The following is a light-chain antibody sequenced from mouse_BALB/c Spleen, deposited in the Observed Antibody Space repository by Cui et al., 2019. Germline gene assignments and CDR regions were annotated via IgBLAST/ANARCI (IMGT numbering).Light chain of an antibody. Sequence: QILPTLSQEIMSASLGEEITITCSASSSVSYMHWYQQKSGTSPKLVNYSTAILASGVPSRFSGSGCGTVYSLAVRGVEAEDAADYDGHQWSSCPWSYGGGTKLGIK. V-gene: IGKV4-80*01. CDR2: STA. CDR3: HQWSSCPWS. CDR1: SSVSY. J-gene: IGKJ1*01.